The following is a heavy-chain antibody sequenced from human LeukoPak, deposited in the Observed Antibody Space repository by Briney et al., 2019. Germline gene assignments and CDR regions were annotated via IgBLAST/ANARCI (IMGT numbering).Heavy chain of an antibody. CDR2: AYSSGNT. Sequence: SETLSLTCTVSGGSISSYYWSWIRQPPGKGLEWIGYAYSSGNTNYNPSLKSRVTISVDTSMNQFSLNLSSVTAADTAAYYCARLHGGKGQYYFDYWGQGTLVTVSS. D-gene: IGHD4-23*01. J-gene: IGHJ4*02. V-gene: IGHV4-4*09. CDR1: GGSISSYY. CDR3: ARLHGGKGQYYFDY.